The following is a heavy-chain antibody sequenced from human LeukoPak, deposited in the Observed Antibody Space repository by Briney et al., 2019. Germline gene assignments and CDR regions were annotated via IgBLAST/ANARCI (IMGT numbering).Heavy chain of an antibody. J-gene: IGHJ2*01. Sequence: GGSQRLSCAASGFTFSDYWMHWVRQAPGKGLMWVSTIDLAGQYTTYADSVKGRFTISRDNAKDTLYLQMNSLRAEDTAVYYCARTPVSYWHFDLWGRGTLVTVSS. D-gene: IGHD5/OR15-5a*01. CDR2: IDLAGQYT. V-gene: IGHV3-74*01. CDR3: ARTPVSYWHFDL. CDR1: GFTFSDYW.